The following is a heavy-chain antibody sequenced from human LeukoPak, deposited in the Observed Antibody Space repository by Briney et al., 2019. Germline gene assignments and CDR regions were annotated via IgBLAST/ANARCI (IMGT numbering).Heavy chain of an antibody. J-gene: IGHJ5*02. Sequence: SETLSLTCTVSGGSISNSSYYWDWIRQPPGKGLEWIGEINHSGSTNYNPSLKSRVTISVDTSKNQFSLKLSSVTAADTAVYYCARRQSRKNYGSGSYLCWFDPWGQGTLVTVSS. V-gene: IGHV4-39*07. CDR3: ARRQSRKNYGSGSYLCWFDP. CDR2: INHSGST. D-gene: IGHD3-10*01. CDR1: GGSISNSSYY.